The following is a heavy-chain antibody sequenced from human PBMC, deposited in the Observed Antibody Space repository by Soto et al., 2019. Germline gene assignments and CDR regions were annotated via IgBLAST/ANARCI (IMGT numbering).Heavy chain of an antibody. Sequence: LRLSCAASEFTVSSSYMTWVRQAPGKGLEWVSVIYSGGSTYYADSVRGRFTISRDNSKNTLYLQMNSLRAEDTAVYYCARAPPYCSSTSCPGTFDIWGQGTMVTVSS. CDR2: IYSGGST. J-gene: IGHJ3*02. D-gene: IGHD2-2*01. V-gene: IGHV3-53*01. CDR1: EFTVSSSY. CDR3: ARAPPYCSSTSCPGTFDI.